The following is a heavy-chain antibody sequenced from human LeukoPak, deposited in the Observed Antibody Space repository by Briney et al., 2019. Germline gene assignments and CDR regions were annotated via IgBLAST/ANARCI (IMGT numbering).Heavy chain of an antibody. Sequence: ASVKVSCKASGYTFTSYGISWVRQAPGQGLEWMGWISAYNGNTNYAQKLQGRVTMTTDTSTSTAYMELRSLRSDDTAVYYCAREHYDCSGYPVYYYYGMDVWGQGTTVTVSS. D-gene: IGHD3-22*01. CDR1: GYTFTSYG. CDR3: AREHYDCSGYPVYYYYGMDV. CDR2: ISAYNGNT. V-gene: IGHV1-18*01. J-gene: IGHJ6*02.